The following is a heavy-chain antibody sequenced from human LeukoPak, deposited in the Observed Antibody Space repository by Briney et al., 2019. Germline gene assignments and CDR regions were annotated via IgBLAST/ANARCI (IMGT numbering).Heavy chain of an antibody. CDR3: AKGPLRGTAAAIDY. D-gene: IGHD2-2*01. V-gene: IGHV3-30*18. Sequence: GKSLRLSCAASGFTFNNYGMHWVRQAPGKGLEWVAVISYDGRDIHYPDSVKGRFTISRDISTDTLWLQMDSLRTEDTAVYYCAKGPLRGTAAAIDYWGQGTLVTVSS. CDR1: GFTFNNYG. CDR2: ISYDGRDI. J-gene: IGHJ4*02.